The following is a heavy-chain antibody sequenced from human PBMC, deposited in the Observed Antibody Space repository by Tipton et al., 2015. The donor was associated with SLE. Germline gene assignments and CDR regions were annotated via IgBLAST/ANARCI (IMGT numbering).Heavy chain of an antibody. Sequence: TLSLTCTVSGGSISSYYWSWIRQPPGKGLEWIGYIYYSGSTNYNPSLKSRVTISVDTSKNQFSLKLSSVTAADTAVYYCARREFLEWLAFDYWGQGTLVTVSS. D-gene: IGHD3-3*01. CDR3: ARREFLEWLAFDY. J-gene: IGHJ4*02. V-gene: IGHV4-59*12. CDR2: IYYSGST. CDR1: GGSISSYY.